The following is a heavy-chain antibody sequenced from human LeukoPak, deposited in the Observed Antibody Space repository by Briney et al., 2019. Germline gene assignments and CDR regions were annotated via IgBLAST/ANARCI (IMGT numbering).Heavy chain of an antibody. J-gene: IGHJ4*02. CDR3: TRDRGDHDSSGYYRSDY. V-gene: IGHV3-21*01. CDR2: IGSSSHYI. CDR1: GFTFSSYS. Sequence: KSGGSLRLSCAASGFTFSSYSMNWVRQAPGKGLEWVSSIGSSSHYIYYADSVKGRFSISRDNAQNSLYLQMDSLRAEDTAVCYCTRDRGDHDSSGYYRSDYWGQGTLVTVSS. D-gene: IGHD3-22*01.